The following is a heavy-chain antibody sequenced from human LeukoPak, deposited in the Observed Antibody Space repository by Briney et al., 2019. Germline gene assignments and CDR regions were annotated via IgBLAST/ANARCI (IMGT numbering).Heavy chain of an antibody. CDR2: IYTSGST. Sequence: SETLSLTCTVSGGSISSYYWSWIRQPAGKGLEWIGRIYTSGSTNYNPSLKSRVTMSVDTSKNQFSLKLSSVTAADTAVYYCARQVMDYGDYVTAFDIWGQGTMVTVSS. CDR3: ARQVMDYGDYVTAFDI. D-gene: IGHD4-17*01. J-gene: IGHJ3*02. V-gene: IGHV4-4*07. CDR1: GGSISSYY.